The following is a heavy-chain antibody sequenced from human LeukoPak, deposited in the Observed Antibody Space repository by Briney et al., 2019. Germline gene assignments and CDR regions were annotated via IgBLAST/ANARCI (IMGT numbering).Heavy chain of an antibody. Sequence: ASVKVSCKASGYTFTSYYMHWVRQAPGQGLEWMGIINPSGGSTSYAQKFQGRVTMTRDMSTSTVYMELSSLRSEGTAVYYCARGTRLYYDYVWGSYRPEIDYWGQGTLVTVSS. CDR1: GYTFTSYY. D-gene: IGHD3-16*02. J-gene: IGHJ4*02. CDR2: INPSGGST. CDR3: ARGTRLYYDYVWGSYRPEIDY. V-gene: IGHV1-46*01.